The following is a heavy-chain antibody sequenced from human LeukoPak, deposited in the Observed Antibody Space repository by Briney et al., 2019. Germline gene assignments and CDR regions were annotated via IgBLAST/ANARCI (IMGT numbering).Heavy chain of an antibody. V-gene: IGHV4-38-2*02. CDR2: IYHSATT. Sequence: SETLSLTCTVSGYSINSGFYRGWLRQPPGKGLEWIGNIYHSATTNYNPSLKSRVTISVDTSKNQFSLKLSSVTAADTAVYYCARGRLYSSSWYRLPDAFDIWGQGTMVTVSS. D-gene: IGHD6-13*01. J-gene: IGHJ3*02. CDR1: GYSINSGFY. CDR3: ARGRLYSSSWYRLPDAFDI.